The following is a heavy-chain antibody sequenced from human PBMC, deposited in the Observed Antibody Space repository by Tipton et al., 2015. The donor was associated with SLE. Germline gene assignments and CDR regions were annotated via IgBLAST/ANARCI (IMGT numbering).Heavy chain of an antibody. CDR1: GGSFNGHY. CDR3: ARGDYFGSGDALDV. D-gene: IGHD3-10*01. Sequence: TLSLTCAVYGGSFNGHYWNWFRQSPGKGLEWIGESNESGITHYNSSLKSRVTISLDKSRNQFSLKVYSVTAADTAVYYCARGDYFGSGDALDVWGQGTMVSVSS. J-gene: IGHJ3*01. CDR2: SNESGIT. V-gene: IGHV4-34*01.